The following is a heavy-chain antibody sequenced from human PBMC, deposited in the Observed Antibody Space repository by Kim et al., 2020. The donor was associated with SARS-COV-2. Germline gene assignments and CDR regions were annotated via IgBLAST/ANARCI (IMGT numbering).Heavy chain of an antibody. CDR2: ISAYNGNT. D-gene: IGHD5-18*01. CDR3: ARDWDDVDTAMVTNYYYYGMDV. V-gene: IGHV1-18*04. Sequence: ASVKVSCKASGYTFTSYGISWVRQAPGQGLEWMGWISAYNGNTNYAQKLQGRVTMTTDTSTSTAYMELRSLRSDDTAVYYCARDWDDVDTAMVTNYYYYGMDVWGQGTTVTVSS. CDR1: GYTFTSYG. J-gene: IGHJ6*02.